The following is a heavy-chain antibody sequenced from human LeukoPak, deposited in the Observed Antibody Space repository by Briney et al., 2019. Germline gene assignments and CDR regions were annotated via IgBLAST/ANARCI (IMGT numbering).Heavy chain of an antibody. J-gene: IGHJ4*02. V-gene: IGHV4-4*07. D-gene: IGHD5-18*01. CDR2: IYTSGST. Sequence: SETLSLTCTVSGVSISSYSWSWIRQPAGKGLEWIGRIYTSGSTNYNPSLKSRVTMSVDTSKNQFSLKPSSVTAADTAVYYCARDTYNYGSSAYYFDYWGQGTLVTVSS. CDR3: ARDTYNYGSSAYYFDY. CDR1: GVSISSYS.